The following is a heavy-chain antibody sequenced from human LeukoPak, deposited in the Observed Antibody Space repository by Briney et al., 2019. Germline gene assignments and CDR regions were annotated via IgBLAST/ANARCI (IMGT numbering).Heavy chain of an antibody. D-gene: IGHD3-22*01. CDR1: GGSVSRDNYS. V-gene: IGHV4-61*01. Sequence: SETLSLTCTVSGGSVSRDNYSWSWIRQPPGKGLEWIGYISYSGSTNYNPSFKSRVTISVDTSKNQFSLKLSSVTAADTAVYYCARDFYYDSSGYPTYWYFDLWGRGTLVTVSS. J-gene: IGHJ2*01. CDR3: ARDFYYDSSGYPTYWYFDL. CDR2: ISYSGST.